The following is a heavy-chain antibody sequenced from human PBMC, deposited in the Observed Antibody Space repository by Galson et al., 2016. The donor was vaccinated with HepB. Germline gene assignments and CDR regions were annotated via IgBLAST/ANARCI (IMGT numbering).Heavy chain of an antibody. CDR3: TTDPHYYGRTDYYPGY. CDR1: GFTFSNAW. CDR2: IYSKADGRTI. D-gene: IGHD3/OR15-3a*01. Sequence: SLRLSCAASGFTFSNAWMSWVRQAPGKGLEWVGRIYSKADGRTIDYAAPVNGRFTISRDDSKNTLYLQMNRLRAEDSGVYYCTTDPHYYGRTDYYPGYWGQGTLVTVSS. V-gene: IGHV3-15*01. J-gene: IGHJ4*02.